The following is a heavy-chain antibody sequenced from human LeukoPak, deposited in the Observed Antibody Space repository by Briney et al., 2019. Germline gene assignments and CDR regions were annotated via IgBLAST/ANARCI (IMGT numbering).Heavy chain of an antibody. V-gene: IGHV4-39*07. CDR2: IYYSGST. J-gene: IGHJ5*02. Sequence: SETLSLTCTVSGGSISSSSYYWGWIRQPPGKGLEWIGSIYYSGSTYYNPSLKSRVTISVDTSKNQFSLKLNSVTAADTAIYYCARVFTSGWYHWFDRWGRGTLVIVSS. CDR3: ARVFTSGWYHWFDR. D-gene: IGHD6-19*01. CDR1: GGSISSSSYY.